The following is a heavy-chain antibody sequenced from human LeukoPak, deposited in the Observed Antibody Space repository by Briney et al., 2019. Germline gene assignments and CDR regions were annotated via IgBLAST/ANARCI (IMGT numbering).Heavy chain of an antibody. J-gene: IGHJ4*02. V-gene: IGHV3-23*01. D-gene: IGHD3-22*01. Sequence: GGSLRLSCAASGFTFSSYGMSWVRQAPGKGLEWVSAISGSGGSTYYADSVKGRFTISRDNSKNTLYLQMNSLRAEDTVVYYCAKDGSITMIGSISYYFDYWGQGTLVTVSS. CDR1: GFTFSSYG. CDR3: AKDGSITMIGSISYYFDY. CDR2: ISGSGGST.